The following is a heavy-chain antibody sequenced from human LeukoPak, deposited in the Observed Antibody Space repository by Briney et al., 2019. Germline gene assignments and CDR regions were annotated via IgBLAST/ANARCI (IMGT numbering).Heavy chain of an antibody. V-gene: IGHV3-33*01. D-gene: IGHD3-10*01. CDR2: IWYDGGNK. Sequence: PGGSLRLSCAASGFTFNNYDMHWVRQAPGKGLEWVAVIWYDGGNKYYADSVKGRLTISRDNSKNTLYLQMSSLRVDDTAVYYCARTAWNYHGSGSYYAPDYWGQGTLVTVSS. CDR3: ARTAWNYHGSGSYYAPDY. CDR1: GFTFNNYD. J-gene: IGHJ4*02.